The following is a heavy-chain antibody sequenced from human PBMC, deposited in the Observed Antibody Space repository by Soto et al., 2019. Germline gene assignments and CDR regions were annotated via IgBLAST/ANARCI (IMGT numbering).Heavy chain of an antibody. Sequence: LRLSCAASGFTFSSYGMHWVRQAPGKGLEWVAVISYDGSNKYYADSVKGRFTISRDNAKNSLYLQMNSLRAEDTAVYYCARDLIAVAGDSWFDPWGQGTLVTVSS. CDR2: ISYDGSNK. J-gene: IGHJ5*02. CDR1: GFTFSSYG. CDR3: ARDLIAVAGDSWFDP. V-gene: IGHV3-30*03. D-gene: IGHD6-19*01.